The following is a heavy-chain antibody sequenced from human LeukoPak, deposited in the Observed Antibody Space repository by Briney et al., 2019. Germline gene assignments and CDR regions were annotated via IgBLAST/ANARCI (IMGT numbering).Heavy chain of an antibody. J-gene: IGHJ4*02. CDR2: ISFDGSDK. D-gene: IGHD3-10*01. CDR1: GFTFSSYA. V-gene: IGHV3-30*04. Sequence: GGSLRLSCAASGFTFSSYAMHWVRQAPGKGLEWVAVISFDGSDKYYADSVKGRFTISRDNSKNTPYLQMNSLRAEDTAVYYCARNYYGSGSYFPYWGQGTLVTVSS. CDR3: ARNYYGSGSYFPY.